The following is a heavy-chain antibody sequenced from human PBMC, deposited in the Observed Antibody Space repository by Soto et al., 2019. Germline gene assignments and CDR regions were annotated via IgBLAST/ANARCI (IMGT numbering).Heavy chain of an antibody. CDR1: GGSISSGGYY. CDR2: IYYSANT. V-gene: IGHV4-31*02. D-gene: IGHD3-10*01. CDR3: ARSGGNSYYYGMDV. Sequence: QVQLQESGPGLVKPSQTLSLTCSVSGGSISSGGYYWSWIRQPPGKALEWIGYIYYSANTHYNPSLKGRVSISADTSKNQFSLNLSSVTAADTAVYYCARSGGNSYYYGMDVWGQGTTVTVSS. J-gene: IGHJ6*02.